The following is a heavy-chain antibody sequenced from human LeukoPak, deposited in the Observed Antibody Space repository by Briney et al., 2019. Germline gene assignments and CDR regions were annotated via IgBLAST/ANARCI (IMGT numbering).Heavy chain of an antibody. CDR1: GFTFSSYA. CDR3: AKHTGNYAFDY. CDR2: ITGSDSNT. V-gene: IGHV3-23*01. Sequence: GGSLRLSCAASGFTFSSYALSWVRQAPGKGLEWVSVITGSDSNTFYADSVKGRFTISRDNSKNTLYLQMNSLRAEDTAVYHCAKHTGNYAFDYWGQGTLVTVSS. J-gene: IGHJ4*02. D-gene: IGHD1-26*01.